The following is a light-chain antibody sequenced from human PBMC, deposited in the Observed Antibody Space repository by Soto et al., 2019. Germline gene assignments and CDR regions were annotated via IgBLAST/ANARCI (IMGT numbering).Light chain of an antibody. CDR1: QTLSNN. CDR3: QQYDSWPPAIT. Sequence: EIVMTQSPATLSVSPGERATLSCRASQTLSNNLAWYLQKPGQAPRLLIYGASNRATGVPARFSGSGSGTEFTLTISGLQSEDFAVYYCQQYDSWPPAITFGQGTRLEIK. V-gene: IGKV3-15*01. J-gene: IGKJ5*01. CDR2: GAS.